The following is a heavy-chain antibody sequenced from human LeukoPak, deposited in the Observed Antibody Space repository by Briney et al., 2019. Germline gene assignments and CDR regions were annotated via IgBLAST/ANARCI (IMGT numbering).Heavy chain of an antibody. D-gene: IGHD3-22*01. CDR3: ARDHRSYYDVSGDYYFDY. Sequence: GGSLRLSCAASGFTVSNNYMSWVRQAPGKGLEWVSVVYSGGSTYYADSVKGRFTISRDNSKNTLYLQMNSLRAEDTAVYYCARDHRSYYDVSGDYYFDYWGQGSLVTVSS. V-gene: IGHV3-53*01. J-gene: IGHJ4*02. CDR2: VYSGGST. CDR1: GFTVSNNY.